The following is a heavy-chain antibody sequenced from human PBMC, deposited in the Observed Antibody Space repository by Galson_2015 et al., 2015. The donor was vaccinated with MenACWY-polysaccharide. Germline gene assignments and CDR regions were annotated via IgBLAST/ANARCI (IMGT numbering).Heavy chain of an antibody. D-gene: IGHD3-22*01. CDR1: GFTFSSYA. V-gene: IGHV3-23*01. CDR3: AKSRPVVVITSCYFDY. CDR2: ISGSGGST. Sequence: SLRLSCAASGFTFSSYAMSWVRQAPGKGLEWVSAISGSGGSTYYADSVKGRFTISRDNSKNTLYLQMNSLRAEDTAVYYCAKSRPVVVITSCYFDYWGQGSLVTVSS. J-gene: IGHJ4*02.